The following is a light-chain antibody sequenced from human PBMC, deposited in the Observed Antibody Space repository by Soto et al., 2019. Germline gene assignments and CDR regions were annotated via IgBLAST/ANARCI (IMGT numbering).Light chain of an antibody. Sequence: EVVLTQSPGTLSLSPGERATLSCRASQSVSNNYFAWYQQKPGQAPRLLIFGSSDRATGIPDRFSGSGSGTDCTLTISRLEPEDFAVYYCQQYDSSPPYTFGQGTKLEIK. V-gene: IGKV3-20*01. CDR2: GSS. J-gene: IGKJ2*01. CDR3: QQYDSSPPYT. CDR1: QSVSNNY.